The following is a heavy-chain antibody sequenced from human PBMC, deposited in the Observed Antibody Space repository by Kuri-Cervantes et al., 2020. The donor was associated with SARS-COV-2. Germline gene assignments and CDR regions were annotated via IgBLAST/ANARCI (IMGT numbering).Heavy chain of an antibody. J-gene: IGHJ5*02. CDR2: ISGSGGST. CDR1: GFTFSSYA. Sequence: GGSLRLSCAASGFTFSSYAMSWVRQAPGKGLEWVSAISGSGGSTYYADSVKGRFTISRDNSKNTLYLQMNSLRAEDTAVYYCARRSNDFWRGFWFDPWGQGTLVTVSS. D-gene: IGHD3-3*01. CDR3: ARRSNDFWRGFWFDP. V-gene: IGHV3-23*01.